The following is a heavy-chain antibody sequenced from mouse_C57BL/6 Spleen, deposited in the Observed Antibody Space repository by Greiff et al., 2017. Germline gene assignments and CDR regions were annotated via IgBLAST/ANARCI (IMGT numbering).Heavy chain of an antibody. Sequence: QVQLQQPGAELVMPGASVKLSCKASGYTFTSYWMHWVKQRPGQGLEWIGEIDPSYSYTNYNQKFKGKATLTVDKSSSTAYMQLSSLTSEDSAVYYCARSRLAMDYWGQGTSVTVSS. D-gene: IGHD2-12*01. J-gene: IGHJ4*01. CDR1: GYTFTSYW. CDR2: IDPSYSYT. CDR3: ARSRLAMDY. V-gene: IGHV1-69*01.